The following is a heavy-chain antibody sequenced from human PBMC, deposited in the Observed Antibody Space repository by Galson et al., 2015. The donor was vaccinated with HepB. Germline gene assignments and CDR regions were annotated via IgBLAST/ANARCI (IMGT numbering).Heavy chain of an antibody. D-gene: IGHD4-17*01. J-gene: IGHJ6*02. V-gene: IGHV3-9*01. Sequence: SLRLSCGASGFTFDDYAMYWVRQAPGKGLEWVSGISWNSGSIGYADSVKGRFTISRDNAKNSLYLQMNSLRAEDTALYYCAKDRAVTNYYYGMDVWGQGTTVTVSS. CDR3: AKDRAVTNYYYGMDV. CDR2: ISWNSGSI. CDR1: GFTFDDYA.